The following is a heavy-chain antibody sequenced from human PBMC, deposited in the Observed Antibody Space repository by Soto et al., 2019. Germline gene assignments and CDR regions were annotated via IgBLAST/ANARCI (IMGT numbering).Heavy chain of an antibody. CDR2: IVPLFRTT. J-gene: IGHJ6*02. CDR3: ARGGYSSTWSNLLERSGLDV. Sequence: QVQPVQSGAEAKKPGSSVKVSCKTSGGTFSSYAISWVRQAPGQGLEWMGGIVPLFRTTNYAQKFQGRVTITADTSTYTVYMELRGLRSGETAVYYCARGGYSSTWSNLLERSGLDVWGQGTTVTVSS. D-gene: IGHD6-13*01. V-gene: IGHV1-69*06. CDR1: GGTFSSYA.